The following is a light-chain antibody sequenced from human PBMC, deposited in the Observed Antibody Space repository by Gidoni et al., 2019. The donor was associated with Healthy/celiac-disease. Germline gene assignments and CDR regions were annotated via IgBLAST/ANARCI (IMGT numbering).Light chain of an antibody. Sequence: EIVLTQSPATLSLSPGERATLSCRASQSVSSYLAWYQQKPGQAPRLLIYDASNRANGIPARFSGSGYGTDFTLTIRSLEPEDFAVYYCQKRSKIFGQGKRLEIK. CDR2: DAS. CDR1: QSVSSY. V-gene: IGKV3-11*01. CDR3: QKRSKI. J-gene: IGKJ5*01.